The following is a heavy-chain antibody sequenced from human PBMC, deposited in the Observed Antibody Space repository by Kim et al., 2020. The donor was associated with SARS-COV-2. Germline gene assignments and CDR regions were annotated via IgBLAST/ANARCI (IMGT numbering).Heavy chain of an antibody. CDR1: GFTFSDYT. D-gene: IGHD3-3*02. V-gene: IGHV3-21*01. Sequence: VGSLRLSCAASGFTFSDYTMNWVRLAPGKGLEWVSSISSSSSYIYYADSLKGRFTISRDNAKKSLFLQMNSLRAEDTSVYYCARALTQRGIVDVWGQGTT. J-gene: IGHJ6*02. CDR2: ISSSSSYI. CDR3: ARALTQRGIVDV.